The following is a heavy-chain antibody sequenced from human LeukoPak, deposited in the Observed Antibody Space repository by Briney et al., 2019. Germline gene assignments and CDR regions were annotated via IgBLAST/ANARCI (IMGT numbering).Heavy chain of an antibody. CDR3: AKHGSHGGVLLWFGELSFLDAFDI. Sequence: GGSLRLSCAASGFTFSSYGMHWVRQAPGKGLEWVAFIRYDGSNKYYADSVKGRFTISRDNSKNTLYLQMNSLRAEDTAVYYCAKHGSHGGVLLWFGELSFLDAFDIWGQGTMVTVSS. J-gene: IGHJ3*02. CDR1: GFTFSSYG. CDR2: IRYDGSNK. D-gene: IGHD3-10*01. V-gene: IGHV3-30*02.